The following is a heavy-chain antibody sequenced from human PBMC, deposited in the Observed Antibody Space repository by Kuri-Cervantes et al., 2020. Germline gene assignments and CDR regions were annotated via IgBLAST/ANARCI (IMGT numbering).Heavy chain of an antibody. CDR1: GFTFSSYS. J-gene: IGHJ1*01. CDR2: ISSSSSYI. Sequence: GESLKISCAASGFTFSSYSMNWVRQAPGKGLEWVSSISSSSSYIYYADSVKGRFTISRDNSKNTLYLQMNSLSAEDTAVYYCAKSGGSASYYEYFQHWGQGTLVTVSS. V-gene: IGHV3-21*04. CDR3: AKSGGSASYYEYFQH. D-gene: IGHD3-22*01.